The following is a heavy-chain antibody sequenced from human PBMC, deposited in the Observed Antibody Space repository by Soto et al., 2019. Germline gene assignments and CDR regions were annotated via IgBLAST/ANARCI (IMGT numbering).Heavy chain of an antibody. CDR2: ISGSGGST. V-gene: IGHV3-23*01. CDR3: AKSVIGGLTRHSYYFDY. J-gene: IGHJ4*02. CDR1: GFTFSSYA. Sequence: GGSLRLSCAASGFTFSSYAMSWVRQAPGKGLEWVSAISGSGGSTYYADSVKGRFTISRDNSKNTLYLQMNSLRAEDTAVYYCAKSVIGGLTRHSYYFDYWGQGTLVTVSS. D-gene: IGHD3-16*01.